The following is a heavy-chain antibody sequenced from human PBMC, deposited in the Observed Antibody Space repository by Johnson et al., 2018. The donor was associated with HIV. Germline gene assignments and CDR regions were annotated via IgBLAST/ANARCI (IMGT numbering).Heavy chain of an antibody. CDR1: GFTVSSNY. D-gene: IGHD6-13*01. CDR3: AREIIAAADDI. J-gene: IGHJ3*02. Sequence: MQLVESGGGLIQPGGSLRLSCAASGFTVSSNYMSWVRQAPGKGLEWVSVIYSGGSTYYADSVKGRFTISRDNSKNTLYLQMNSLRAEDTAVYYCAREIIAAADDIWGQGTMVTVSS. V-gene: IGHV3-53*01. CDR2: IYSGGST.